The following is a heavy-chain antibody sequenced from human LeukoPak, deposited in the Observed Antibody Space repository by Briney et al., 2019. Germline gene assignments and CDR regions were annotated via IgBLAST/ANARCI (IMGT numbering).Heavy chain of an antibody. Sequence: GGSLRLSCAASGFTFSSSAMSWVRQAPGKGLEWVSAISNNGGYTYYADSVQGRFTISSDNSKSTLCLQMNSLRAEDTAVYYCAKQLGYCSDGSCYFPYWGQGTLVTVSS. CDR2: ISNNGGYT. V-gene: IGHV3-23*01. D-gene: IGHD2-15*01. CDR1: GFTFSSSA. J-gene: IGHJ4*02. CDR3: AKQLGYCSDGSCYFPY.